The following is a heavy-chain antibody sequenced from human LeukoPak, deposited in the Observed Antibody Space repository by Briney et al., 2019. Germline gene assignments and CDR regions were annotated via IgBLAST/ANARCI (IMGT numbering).Heavy chain of an antibody. V-gene: IGHV1-69*06. Sequence: SVKVSRNASGSTFSSYAICWVRHAQGQGHEWMGGIITIFGTANYAQKFPGRVTITADKSTSTDYMELSSLSSEDMAVYYCARAAVAGRGVAYFDYWGQGTLVTVSS. J-gene: IGHJ4*02. CDR1: GSTFSSYA. CDR2: IITIFGTA. D-gene: IGHD6-19*01. CDR3: ARAAVAGRGVAYFDY.